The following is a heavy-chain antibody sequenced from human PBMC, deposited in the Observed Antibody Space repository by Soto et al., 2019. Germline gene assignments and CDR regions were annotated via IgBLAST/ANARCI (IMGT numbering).Heavy chain of an antibody. V-gene: IGHV1-3*04. CDR3: ARTSGYYFYDY. D-gene: IGHD3-3*01. Sequence: QVQLVQSGAEVKKPGASVKVSCKASEYTFTSYAMHWVRQAPGQRLEWMGWINTGNGNTKYSQKFQGRVTITRDTSASTAYMELSSLRSEDTAVYYCARTSGYYFYDYWGQGTLVTVSS. CDR1: EYTFTSYA. J-gene: IGHJ4*02. CDR2: INTGNGNT.